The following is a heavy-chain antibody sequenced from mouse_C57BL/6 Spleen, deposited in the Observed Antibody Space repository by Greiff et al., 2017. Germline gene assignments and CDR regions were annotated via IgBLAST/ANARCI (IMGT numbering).Heavy chain of an antibody. V-gene: IGHV1-64*01. CDR2: IHPNSGST. CDR1: GYTFTSYW. D-gene: IGHD1-1*01. Sequence: QVQLKQPGAELVKPGASVKLSCKASGYTFTSYWMHWVKQRPGQGLEWIGMIHPNSGSTNYNEKFKSKATLTVDKSSSTAYMQLSSLTSEDSAVYYCARENLLLRYFDVWGTGTTVTVSS. J-gene: IGHJ1*03. CDR3: ARENLLLRYFDV.